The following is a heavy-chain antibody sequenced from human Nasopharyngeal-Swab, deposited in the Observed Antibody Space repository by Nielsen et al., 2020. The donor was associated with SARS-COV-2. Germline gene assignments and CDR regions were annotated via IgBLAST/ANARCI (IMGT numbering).Heavy chain of an antibody. CDR2: VNVANGHT. J-gene: IGHJ1*01. D-gene: IGHD3-16*02. CDR3: ARPSASFNELFEH. Sequence: ASVKVSCKASGYIFTNYAIHWVRQAPGHRLEWMAWVNVANGHTKYAQSFQGRVTITRDTSASTVYMELSSLTSADTAVYFCARPSASFNELFEHWAQGTLVTVSS. V-gene: IGHV1-3*01. CDR1: GYIFTNYA.